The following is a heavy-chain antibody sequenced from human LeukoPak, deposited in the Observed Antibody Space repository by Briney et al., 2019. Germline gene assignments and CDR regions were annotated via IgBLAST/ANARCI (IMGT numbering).Heavy chain of an antibody. J-gene: IGHJ4*02. Sequence: GGSMRLSCAASGFTFSSYWMSWVRQAPGKGLEWVANIKEDGSEKYYVDSVKGRFTISRDNAKNSLYLQMNSLRAEDTAVYYCARADYYGSGSYYWKWGQGTLVTVSS. CDR3: ARADYYGSGSYYWK. D-gene: IGHD3-10*01. V-gene: IGHV3-7*01. CDR2: IKEDGSEK. CDR1: GFTFSSYW.